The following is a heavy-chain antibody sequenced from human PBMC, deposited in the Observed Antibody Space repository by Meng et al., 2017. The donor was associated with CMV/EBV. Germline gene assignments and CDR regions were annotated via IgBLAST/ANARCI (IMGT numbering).Heavy chain of an antibody. CDR2: IYYSGST. D-gene: IGHD2-2*01. V-gene: IGHV4-59*01. CDR1: GGSFSGYY. CDR3: ARVSVVVPAAIGNGRMDV. J-gene: IGHJ6*02. Sequence: GSLRLSCAVYGGSFSGYYWSWIRQLPGKGLEWIGYIYYSGSTNYNPSLKSRVTISVDTSKNQFSLKLSFVTAADTAVYYCARVSVVVPAAIGNGRMDVWGQGTTVTVSS.